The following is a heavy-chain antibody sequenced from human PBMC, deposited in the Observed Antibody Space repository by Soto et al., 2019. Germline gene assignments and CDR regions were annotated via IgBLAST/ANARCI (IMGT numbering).Heavy chain of an antibody. J-gene: IGHJ6*02. CDR3: ASDGENDYGGKIHYYYYGMDV. V-gene: IGHV3-11*01. Sequence: QVQLVESGGGLVKPGGSLRLSCAASGFTFSDYYMSWIRQAPGKGLEWVSYISSSGSTIYYADSVKGRFTISRDNAKNALYQQMNSLRAEDTAVYYCASDGENDYGGKIHYYYYGMDVCGQGTTVTVSS. D-gene: IGHD4-17*01. CDR2: ISSSGSTI. CDR1: GFTFSDYY.